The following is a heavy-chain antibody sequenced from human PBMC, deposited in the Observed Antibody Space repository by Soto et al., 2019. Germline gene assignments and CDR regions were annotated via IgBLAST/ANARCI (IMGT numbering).Heavy chain of an antibody. D-gene: IGHD1-26*01. CDR3: AKETGHRGAYDY. Sequence: PGGSLRLSCAASAFTFSSYGMNWVRKAPGKGLEWVSAISASGGNTYYADSVKGRFTISRDNSKNILYLQMTSLRVEDTALYYCAKETGHRGAYDYWGQGTLVTGSS. V-gene: IGHV3-23*01. CDR2: ISASGGNT. J-gene: IGHJ4*02. CDR1: AFTFSSYG.